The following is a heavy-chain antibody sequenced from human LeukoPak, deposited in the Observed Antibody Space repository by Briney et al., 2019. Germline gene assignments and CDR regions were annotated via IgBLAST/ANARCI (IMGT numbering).Heavy chain of an antibody. V-gene: IGHV3-66*01. CDR2: IYSGGST. CDR3: ARELTGDAFDI. Sequence: PGGSLRLSCAASGFTVSRYYMSWVRQAPGKGLEWVSVIYSGGSTYCADSVKGNFTVSRDNSKNTRYLQMNSLRAEDTAVYYWARELTGDAFDIWGQGTMVTVSS. J-gene: IGHJ3*02. D-gene: IGHD7-27*01. CDR1: GFTVSRYY.